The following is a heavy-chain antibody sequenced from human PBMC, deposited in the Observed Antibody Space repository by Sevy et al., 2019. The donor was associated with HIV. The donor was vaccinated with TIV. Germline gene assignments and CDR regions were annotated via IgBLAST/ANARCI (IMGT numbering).Heavy chain of an antibody. J-gene: IGHJ4*02. Sequence: GVSLKISCVASGFTFNTYWMTWVRQAPGKGLEWVANINPDGSEKDYVDSLKGRFTVSRDNAETSLYLHMNSLRVEDTAVYFCARLLWDVVVVPGTTPGQYFDYWGQGTLVTVSS. D-gene: IGHD2-2*01. V-gene: IGHV3-7*01. CDR2: INPDGSEK. CDR3: ARLLWDVVVVPGTTPGQYFDY. CDR1: GFTFNTYW.